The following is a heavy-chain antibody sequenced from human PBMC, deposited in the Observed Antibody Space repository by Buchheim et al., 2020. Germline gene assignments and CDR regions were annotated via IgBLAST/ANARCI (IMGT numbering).Heavy chain of an antibody. D-gene: IGHD3-22*01. CDR1: GFTFSSYA. V-gene: IGHV3-23*01. CDR3: AKDGRPQYDSSASFDY. Sequence: EVQLLESGGGLVQPGGSLRLSCAASGFTFSSYAMSWVRQAPGKGLEWVTAISGSGGSTYYADSVKGRFTIFRVNSKNTLYLQMNSLRAEDTAVYYCAKDGRPQYDSSASFDYWGQGTL. J-gene: IGHJ4*02. CDR2: ISGSGGST.